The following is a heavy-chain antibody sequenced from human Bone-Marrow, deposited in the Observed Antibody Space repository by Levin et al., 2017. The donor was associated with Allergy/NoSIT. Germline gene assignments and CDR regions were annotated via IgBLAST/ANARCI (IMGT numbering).Heavy chain of an antibody. CDR1: GFTFGNAW. J-gene: IGHJ4*02. Sequence: GESLKISCVASGFTFGNAWMNWVRQAPGKGLQWGGRIKGKTDGGTTDYAAPVKGRFTISRDDSKKTLYLQMNSLKTEDTAIYYCTTRSHWGQGTLVTVFS. V-gene: IGHV3-15*01. CDR2: IKGKTDGGTT. CDR3: TTRSH.